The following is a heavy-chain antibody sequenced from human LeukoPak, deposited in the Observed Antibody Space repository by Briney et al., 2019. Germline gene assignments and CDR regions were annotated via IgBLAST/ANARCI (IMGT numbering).Heavy chain of an antibody. V-gene: IGHV4-38-2*01. CDR1: GYYINSGYY. D-gene: IGHD1-26*01. CDR2: IYHSGST. Sequence: PSETLSLTCAVSGYYINSGYYWGWIRQPPGKGLEWIGSIYHSGSTSYNPSLKSRVTISVDTSKNQFSLKLSSVTAADTAVYYCARHRAGATSYDAFDIWGQGTMVTGSS. CDR3: ARHRAGATSYDAFDI. J-gene: IGHJ3*02.